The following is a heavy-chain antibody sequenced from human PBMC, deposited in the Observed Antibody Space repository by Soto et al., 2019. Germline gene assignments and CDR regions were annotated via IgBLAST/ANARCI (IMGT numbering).Heavy chain of an antibody. D-gene: IGHD5-12*01. CDR2: IIPIFGTA. CDR3: ARSNVDPSKTFDY. V-gene: IGHV1-69*06. Sequence: SVKVSCKASGGTFSSYSISWVRQAPGQGLEWMGGIIPIFGTANYAQKFQGRVTITADKSTSTAYMELSSLRSEDTAVYYCARSNVDPSKTFDYWGQGTLVTVSS. CDR1: GGTFSSYS. J-gene: IGHJ4*02.